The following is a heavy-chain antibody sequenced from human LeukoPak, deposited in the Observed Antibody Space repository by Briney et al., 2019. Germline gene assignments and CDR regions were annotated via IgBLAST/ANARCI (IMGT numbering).Heavy chain of an antibody. CDR1: GGSISSYY. J-gene: IGHJ4*02. Sequence: SETLSLTCTVSGGSISSYYWSWIRQPPGKGPEWIGYIYYSGSTNYNPSLKSRVTISVDTSKNQFSLKLSSVTAADTAVYYCARGGSSGLIYFDYWGQGTLVTVSS. CDR2: IYYSGST. V-gene: IGHV4-59*01. CDR3: ARGGSSGLIYFDY. D-gene: IGHD6-19*01.